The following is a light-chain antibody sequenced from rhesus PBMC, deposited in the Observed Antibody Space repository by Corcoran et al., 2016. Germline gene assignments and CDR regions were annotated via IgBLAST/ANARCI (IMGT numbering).Light chain of an antibody. V-gene: IGKV1-74*01. CDR3: QHNYGTPYS. CDR1: ENVNNY. CDR2: KAS. J-gene: IGKJ2*01. Sequence: DIQMTQSPSSLSASVGDRVTITCRASENVNNYLNWYQKKTGKAPKLRIYKASTLQSGVPSRFSGSGSGTYYTFTISSLQPEDVATYYCQHNYGTPYSFGQGTKVEIK.